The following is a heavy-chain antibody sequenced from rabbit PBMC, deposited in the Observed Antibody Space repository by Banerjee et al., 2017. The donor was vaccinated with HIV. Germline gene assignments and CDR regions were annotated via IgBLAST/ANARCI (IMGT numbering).Heavy chain of an antibody. D-gene: IGHD1-1*01. Sequence: QSLEESGGDLVKPGASLTLTCTASGFSFSSSYRICWVRQAPGKGLEWIVCMNTDSGNPYYASWAKGRFTCSKPSSTTVTLQMTRLTAADTATYFCARDTSSSFSSYGMDLWGPGTLVTVS. V-gene: IGHV1S40*01. CDR3: ARDTSSSFSSYGMDL. CDR2: MNTDSGNP. J-gene: IGHJ6*01. CDR1: GFSFSSSYR.